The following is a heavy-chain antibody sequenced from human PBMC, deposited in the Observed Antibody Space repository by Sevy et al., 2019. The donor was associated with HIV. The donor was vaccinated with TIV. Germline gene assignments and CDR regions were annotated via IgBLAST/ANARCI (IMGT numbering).Heavy chain of an antibody. CDR1: GFTFSTYA. J-gene: IGHJ6*02. CDR2: ISASGDTT. Sequence: GGSLRLSCAASGFTFSTYAMSWVRQAPGKGLEWVSAISASGDTTYYADSVKGRFTISRDNAKNTLYLQMNPLRAEDTAVYFCARDRYYDASGYYYYYYGMDVWGQGTTVTVSS. CDR3: ARDRYYDASGYYYYYYGMDV. V-gene: IGHV3-23*01. D-gene: IGHD3-22*01.